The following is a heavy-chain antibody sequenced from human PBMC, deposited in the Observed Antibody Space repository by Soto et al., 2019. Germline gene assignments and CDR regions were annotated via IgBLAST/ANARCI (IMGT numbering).Heavy chain of an antibody. CDR3: ASTTSYYYSSIHPAIDH. CDR1: DFTSSTFR. V-gene: IGHV3-30*07. D-gene: IGHD3-22*01. Sequence: GGSLRLSCAASDFTSSTFRMHWVRQAPGKGLEWVPVISYDGNNKYYVESLKGRFIISRDNSKNTLYLQMNSLRIEDTAVYYCASTTSYYYSSIHPAIDHWGQGTLVPVSS. J-gene: IGHJ4*02. CDR2: ISYDGNNK.